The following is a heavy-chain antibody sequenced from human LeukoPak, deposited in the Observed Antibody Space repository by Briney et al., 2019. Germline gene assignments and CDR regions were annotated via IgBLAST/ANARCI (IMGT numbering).Heavy chain of an antibody. J-gene: IGHJ6*02. D-gene: IGHD6-13*01. Sequence: GGSLRLSCAASGFTFDDYAMHWVRQAPGKGLEWVSGISWDSGSRGYADSVKGRFTISRDNAKNSLYLQMNSLRAEDTALYYCAKVAAADYYYYGMDVWGQGTTVTVSS. V-gene: IGHV3-9*01. CDR1: GFTFDDYA. CDR3: AKVAAADYYYYGMDV. CDR2: ISWDSGSR.